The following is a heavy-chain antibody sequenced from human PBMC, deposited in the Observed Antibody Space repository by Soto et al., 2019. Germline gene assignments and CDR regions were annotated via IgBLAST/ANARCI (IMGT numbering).Heavy chain of an antibody. D-gene: IGHD1-1*01. Sequence: QVQLVQSGAEVTKPGASVKVSCKASGYTFTTYDINWVRQATGQGLEWLGWMSPNSGATGYAQKFQGRVTMTRDTSMTTAYMELSNLRSEDTAMHYCARGVDAGVDVWGPGTTVTVSS. J-gene: IGHJ6*02. CDR1: GYTFTTYD. CDR3: ARGVDAGVDV. CDR2: MSPNSGAT. V-gene: IGHV1-8*01.